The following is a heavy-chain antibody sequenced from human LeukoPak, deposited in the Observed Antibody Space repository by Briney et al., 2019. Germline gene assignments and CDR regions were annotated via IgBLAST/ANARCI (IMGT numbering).Heavy chain of an antibody. CDR3: ARGTRRWLHNWHY. V-gene: IGHV4-34*01. Sequence: SETLSLTCVVNGGSFTDYYWTWIRQAPGNGLEWVGDIDHRGSTNYNPSLKSRVTISVDTSKNQFSLKLSSVTAADTAVYYCARGTRRWLHNWHYWGQGTLVTVSS. D-gene: IGHD4-23*01. CDR2: IDHRGST. J-gene: IGHJ4*02. CDR1: GGSFTDYY.